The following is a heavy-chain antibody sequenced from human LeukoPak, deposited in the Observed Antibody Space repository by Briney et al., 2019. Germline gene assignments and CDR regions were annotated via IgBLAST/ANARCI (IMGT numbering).Heavy chain of an antibody. Sequence: ASVKVSCKASGYTXTSYGISGVRQAPGQGLEWMGWISPHNGDTNYVQNLRGRVTMTTDTSTSTAYMELRSLRCDDTAVYYCARVRAAAGIYYSDYWGQGTLVTVSS. D-gene: IGHD6-13*01. J-gene: IGHJ4*02. CDR1: GYTXTSYG. V-gene: IGHV1-18*01. CDR2: ISPHNGDT. CDR3: ARVRAAAGIYYSDY.